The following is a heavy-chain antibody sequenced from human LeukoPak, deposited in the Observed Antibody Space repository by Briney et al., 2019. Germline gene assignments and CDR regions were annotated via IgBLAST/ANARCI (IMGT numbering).Heavy chain of an antibody. V-gene: IGHV4-59*01. CDR3: ARDRRGSYYTFDL. CDR1: GASINGYF. D-gene: IGHD1-26*01. CDR2: VSHTGAT. J-gene: IGHJ3*01. Sequence: SDTLSLTCSVSGASINGYFWNWVRQTPEKGLEWIGYVSHTGATTSNPTLKSRVSISIDTSKSQISLSMTSMTAADSALYYCARDRRGSYYTFDLWGPGTIVSVS.